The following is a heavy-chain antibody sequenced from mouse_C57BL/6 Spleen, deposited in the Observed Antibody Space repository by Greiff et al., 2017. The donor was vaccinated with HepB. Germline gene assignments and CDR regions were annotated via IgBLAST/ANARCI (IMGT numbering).Heavy chain of an antibody. CDR1: GYTFTDYN. J-gene: IGHJ4*01. V-gene: IGHV1-22*01. CDR2: INPNNGGT. CDR3: ARGNYYFSMDY. D-gene: IGHD2-1*01. Sequence: VQLQQSGPELVKPGASVKMSCQASGYTFTDYNMPWVKQSHGKSLEWIGYINPNNGGTSYNQKFKGKATLTVNKSSSTAYMELRSLTSEDSAVYYCARGNYYFSMDYWGQGTSVTVSS.